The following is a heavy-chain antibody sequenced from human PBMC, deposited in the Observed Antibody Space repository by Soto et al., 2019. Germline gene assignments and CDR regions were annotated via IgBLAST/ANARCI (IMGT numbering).Heavy chain of an antibody. CDR1: GFTFSNYG. D-gene: IGHD1-26*01. CDR2: VWSDGSNK. J-gene: IGHJ4*02. Sequence: QVQLVESGGGVVQPGRSLRLSCAASGFTFSNYGMQWVRQAPGKGLEWVAVVWSDGSNKYYEDSVKGRFSISRDNSKNTLYLQINSLRAEDTAVYYCARRGSGTNSIDYWGQGTLVTVSS. V-gene: IGHV3-33*01. CDR3: ARRGSGTNSIDY.